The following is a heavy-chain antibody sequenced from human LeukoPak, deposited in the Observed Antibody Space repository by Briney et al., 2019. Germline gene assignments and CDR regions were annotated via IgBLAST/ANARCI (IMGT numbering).Heavy chain of an antibody. D-gene: IGHD4-17*01. V-gene: IGHV4-34*01. Sequence: SETLSLTCAVSGASFSGYFWNWIRQSPEKGLEWIGVIKYDGTTNYNPSLTSRVTMSIDKATNQFHLKVTSLTAADTAVYYCARGPDYYGDYISWFPDAFHIWGQGTLVSVSP. CDR3: ARGPDYYGDYISWFPDAFHI. J-gene: IGHJ3*02. CDR2: IKYDGTT. CDR1: GASFSGYF.